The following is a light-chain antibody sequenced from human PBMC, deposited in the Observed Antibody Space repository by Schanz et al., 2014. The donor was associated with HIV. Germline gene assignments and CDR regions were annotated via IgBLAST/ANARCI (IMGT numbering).Light chain of an antibody. Sequence: ETVMTQSPATLSVSPGESATLSCRASQSVSSNLAWYQQKPGQAPRLLIYSASTRATGIPSRFSGSGSGTEFSLIISSLQSEDFATYYCQQANSFPPVTFGGGTKVEIK. CDR2: SAS. V-gene: IGKV3-15*01. J-gene: IGKJ4*01. CDR1: QSVSSN. CDR3: QQANSFPPVT.